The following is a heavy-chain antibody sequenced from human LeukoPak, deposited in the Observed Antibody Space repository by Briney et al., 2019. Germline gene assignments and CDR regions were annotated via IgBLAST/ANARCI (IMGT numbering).Heavy chain of an antibody. CDR2: IWYDGSNK. V-gene: IGHV3-33*01. Sequence: GGSLRLSCAASGFTFSSYGMHWVGQAPGKGLEWVAVIWYDGSNKYYADSVKGRFTISRDNSKNTLYLQMNSLRAEDTAVYYCARDSVQWLPPDGMDVWGQGTTVTVSS. D-gene: IGHD6-19*01. CDR3: ARDSVQWLPPDGMDV. J-gene: IGHJ6*02. CDR1: GFTFSSYG.